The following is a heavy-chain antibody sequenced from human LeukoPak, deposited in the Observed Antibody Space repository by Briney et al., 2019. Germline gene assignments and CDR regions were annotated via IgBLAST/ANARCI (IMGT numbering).Heavy chain of an antibody. CDR1: GGSISSYY. Sequence: PSETLSLTCTVSGGSISSYYWSWIRQPPGKGLEWIGYIYYSGSTNYNPSLKSRVTISVDTSKNQFSLKLSSVTAADTAVYYCARFPITAADTPPLWGQGTLVTVSS. V-gene: IGHV4-59*01. CDR3: ARFPITAADTPPL. D-gene: IGHD6-13*01. J-gene: IGHJ4*02. CDR2: IYYSGST.